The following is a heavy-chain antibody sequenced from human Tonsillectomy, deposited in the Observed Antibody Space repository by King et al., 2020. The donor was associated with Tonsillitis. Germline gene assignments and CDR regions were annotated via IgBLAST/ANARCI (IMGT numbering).Heavy chain of an antibody. J-gene: IGHJ4*02. CDR3: ARDQGYFDY. V-gene: IGHV3-30*04. CDR2: ILYDGSKK. CDR1: GFTFSNYA. Sequence: QLVESGGGVVQPGRSLRLSCAASGFTFSNYAVHWVRQAPGTGLEWVAVILYDGSKKDYADSVKGRFTISRDNSKNTLYLQMNSLRAEDTAVYNCARDQGYFDYWGQGTLVTVSS.